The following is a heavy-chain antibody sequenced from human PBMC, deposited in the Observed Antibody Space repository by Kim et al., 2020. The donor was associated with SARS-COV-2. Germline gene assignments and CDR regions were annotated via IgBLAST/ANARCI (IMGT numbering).Heavy chain of an antibody. V-gene: IGHV4-34*01. CDR2: TNPSGST. D-gene: IGHD2-2*02. J-gene: IGHJ4*02. CDR3: SRSRYTASPLGY. CDR1: GGSFGGFY. Sequence: SETLSLTCAVYGGSFGGFYWYWIRQPPGKGLEWIVETNPSGSTNYNPSLKSRVTVSVDTSKNQFSLQLSSVPAADTAVYYCSRSRYTASPLGYWGQGTL.